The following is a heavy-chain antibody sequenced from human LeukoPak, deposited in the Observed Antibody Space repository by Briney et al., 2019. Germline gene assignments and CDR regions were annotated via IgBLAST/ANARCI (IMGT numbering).Heavy chain of an antibody. V-gene: IGHV4-4*02. CDR3: ARRGYYDSRGYFDY. CDR2: IYHSGTT. J-gene: IGHJ4*02. Sequence: SGTLSLTCAVSGGFITSNYWWSWVRQSPGKGLEWIGEIYHSGTTNYKASLKSRVTISADTSKNQFSLKLSTVTAADTAVYYCARRGYYDSRGYFDYWGQGTLVTVSS. D-gene: IGHD3-22*01. CDR1: GGFITSNYW.